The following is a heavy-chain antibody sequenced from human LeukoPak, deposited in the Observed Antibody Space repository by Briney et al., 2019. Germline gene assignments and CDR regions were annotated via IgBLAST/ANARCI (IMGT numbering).Heavy chain of an antibody. CDR3: ARDIYGGNPRTDY. J-gene: IGHJ4*02. D-gene: IGHD4-23*01. V-gene: IGHV3-30*04. CDR1: GFTFSSYA. CDR2: ISYDGSNK. Sequence: GGSLRLSCAASGFTFSSYAMRWVRQAPGKGLEWVAVISYDGSNKYYADSVKGPFTISRDNSKNTLYLQMNSLRAEDTAVYYCARDIYGGNPRTDYWGPGTLVTVSS.